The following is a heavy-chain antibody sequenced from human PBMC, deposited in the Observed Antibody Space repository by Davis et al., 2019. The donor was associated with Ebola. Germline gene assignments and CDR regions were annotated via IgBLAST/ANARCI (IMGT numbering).Heavy chain of an antibody. J-gene: IGHJ3*02. Sequence: ASVKVSCKVSGYTLTELSMHWVRQAPGKGLEWMGGFDPEDGETIYAQRFRGRVTMTEDTSTDTAYMDLSSLRSEDTALYYCTTPGGQDSGYDVFDIWGQGTMVTVSS. CDR1: GYTLTELS. D-gene: IGHD5-12*01. CDR2: FDPEDGET. V-gene: IGHV1-24*01. CDR3: TTPGGQDSGYDVFDI.